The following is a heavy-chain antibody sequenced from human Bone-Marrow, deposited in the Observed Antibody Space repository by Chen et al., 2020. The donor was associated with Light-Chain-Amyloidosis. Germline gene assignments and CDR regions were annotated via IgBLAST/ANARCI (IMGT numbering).Heavy chain of an antibody. J-gene: IGHJ4*02. Sequence: GAEVKKXGASVKVSCKASGYTFTSYGISWVRQAPGQGLEWMGWISAYNGNTNYAQKLQGRVTMTTDTSTSTAYMELRSLRSXXXXXXXXAREXXGITIFGVVTAPDYWGQGTLVTCLL. D-gene: IGHD3-3*01. CDR3: AREXXGITIFGVVTAPDY. CDR1: GYTFTSYG. V-gene: IGHV1-18*01. CDR2: ISAYNGNT.